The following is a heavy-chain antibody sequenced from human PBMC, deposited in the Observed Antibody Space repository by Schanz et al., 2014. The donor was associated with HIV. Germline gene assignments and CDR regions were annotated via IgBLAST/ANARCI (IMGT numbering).Heavy chain of an antibody. V-gene: IGHV3-74*01. CDR2: VNGDGSSA. CDR1: GFTFSSYW. Sequence: EEYLVESGGGLVQPGGSLRLSCAASGFTFSSYWMHWVRQTPGKGLVWVSRVNGDGSSAAYADSVKGRFTISRDNAKNPLYLQMKSLRAEDTAVYYCAGGYCSGGRCDHRPFDTWGQGTMVTVSS. D-gene: IGHD2-15*01. J-gene: IGHJ3*02. CDR3: AGGYCSGGRCDHRPFDT.